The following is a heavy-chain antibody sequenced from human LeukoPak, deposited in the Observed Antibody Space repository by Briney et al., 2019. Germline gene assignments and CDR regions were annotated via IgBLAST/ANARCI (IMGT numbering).Heavy chain of an antibody. V-gene: IGHV1-8*03. D-gene: IGHD6-13*01. CDR3: AKDNKAAAFDY. CDR1: GYTFTSYD. Sequence: GASVKVSCKASGYTFTSYDINWVRQATGQGLEWMGWMNPNSGNTGYAQKFQGRVTITRNTSISTAYMELSSLRSEDTAIYYCAKDNKAAAFDYWGQGTLVTVSS. CDR2: MNPNSGNT. J-gene: IGHJ4*02.